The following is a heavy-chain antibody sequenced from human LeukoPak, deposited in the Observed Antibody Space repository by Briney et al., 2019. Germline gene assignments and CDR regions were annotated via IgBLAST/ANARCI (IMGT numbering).Heavy chain of an antibody. Sequence: SQTLSLTCTVSGGSISSGSYYWSWIRQPAGKGLEWIGRIYTSGSTNYNPSLKSRVTISVDTSKNQFPLKLSSVTAADTAVYYCARGGYSSGWKGGYYFDYWGQGTLVTVSS. CDR1: GGSISSGSYY. V-gene: IGHV4-61*02. J-gene: IGHJ4*02. D-gene: IGHD6-19*01. CDR3: ARGGYSSGWKGGYYFDY. CDR2: IYTSGST.